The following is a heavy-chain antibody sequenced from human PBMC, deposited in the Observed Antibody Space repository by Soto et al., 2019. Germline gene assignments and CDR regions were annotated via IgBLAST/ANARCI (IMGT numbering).Heavy chain of an antibody. CDR2: ISAYNGNT. CDR1: GYTFTSYG. V-gene: IGHV1-18*01. J-gene: IGHJ5*02. D-gene: IGHD6-6*01. CDR3: ARWLRSSSSFWFDP. Sequence: ASVKVSCTASGYTFTSYGISWVRQAPGQGLEWMGWISAYNGNTNYAQKLQGRVTMTTDTSTSTAYMELRSLRSDDTAVYYCARWLRSSSSFWFDPWGQGTLVTVSS.